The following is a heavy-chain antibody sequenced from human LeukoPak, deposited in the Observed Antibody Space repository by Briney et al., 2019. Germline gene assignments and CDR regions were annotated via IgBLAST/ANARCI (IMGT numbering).Heavy chain of an antibody. CDR1: GYTFSSYG. Sequence: ASVKVSCKASGYTFSSYGISWVRQATGQGLEWMGWISTYNGNTKYAQNLQGRVTMTTDTSTNTAYMELRSLRSDDTAVYFCARCSSRYLSTSYSDYWGQGTLVTVSS. D-gene: IGHD3-22*01. V-gene: IGHV1-18*01. J-gene: IGHJ4*02. CDR3: ARCSSRYLSTSYSDY. CDR2: ISTYNGNT.